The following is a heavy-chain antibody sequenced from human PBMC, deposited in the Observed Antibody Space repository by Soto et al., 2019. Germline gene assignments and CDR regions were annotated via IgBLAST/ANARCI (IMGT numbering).Heavy chain of an antibody. Sequence: GGSLRLSCAASGFTFSSYWMHWVRQAPGKGLVWVSRINSDGSSTSYADSVKGRFTISRDNAKNTLYLQMNSLRAEDTAVYYCARDRGLLWFGELFPQSGDAFDIWGQGTMVTVSS. CDR3: ARDRGLLWFGELFPQSGDAFDI. D-gene: IGHD3-10*01. J-gene: IGHJ3*02. CDR2: INSDGSST. CDR1: GFTFSSYW. V-gene: IGHV3-74*01.